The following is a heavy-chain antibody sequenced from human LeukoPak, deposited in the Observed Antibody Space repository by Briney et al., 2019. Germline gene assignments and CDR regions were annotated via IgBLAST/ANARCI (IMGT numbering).Heavy chain of an antibody. D-gene: IGHD3-22*01. Sequence: SETLSLTCTVSGVSISSGDYYWGWLRQPPGKGLEWIVYMYYSGSTYYNPSLKSRVTISVDTSKNQFSLKLSSVTAADTAVYYCAREQHYYDSSGYYYHDAFDIWGQGTMVTVSS. J-gene: IGHJ3*02. CDR3: AREQHYYDSSGYYYHDAFDI. CDR1: GVSISSGDYY. V-gene: IGHV4-30-4*01. CDR2: MYYSGST.